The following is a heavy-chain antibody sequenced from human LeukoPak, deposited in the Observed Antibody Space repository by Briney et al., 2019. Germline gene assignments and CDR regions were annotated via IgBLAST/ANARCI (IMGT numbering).Heavy chain of an antibody. CDR3: AREENGGFDY. Sequence: SETLSLTCTVSGGSISSGSYYWSWIRQPAGEGLEWIGRIYTSGSTNYNPSLKSRVTVSVDTSKNQFSLKLSSVTAADTAVYYCAREENGGFDYWGQGTLVTVSS. D-gene: IGHD2-8*01. CDR1: GGSISSGSYY. V-gene: IGHV4-61*02. CDR2: IYTSGST. J-gene: IGHJ4*02.